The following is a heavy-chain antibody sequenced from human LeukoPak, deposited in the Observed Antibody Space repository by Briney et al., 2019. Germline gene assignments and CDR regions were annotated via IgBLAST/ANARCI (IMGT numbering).Heavy chain of an antibody. V-gene: IGHV4-34*01. Sequence: SETLSLTCAVYGGSFSGYYWSWIRQPPGKGLEWIGEINHSGSTNYNPSLKSRVTISVGTSKNQFSLKLSSVTAADTAVYYCAKNPFKKNWFDPWGQGTLVTVSS. CDR3: AKNPFKKNWFDP. J-gene: IGHJ5*02. CDR1: GGSFSGYY. CDR2: INHSGST.